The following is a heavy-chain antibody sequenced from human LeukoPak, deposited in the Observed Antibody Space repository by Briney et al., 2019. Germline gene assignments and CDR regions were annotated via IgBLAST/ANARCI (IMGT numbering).Heavy chain of an antibody. J-gene: IGHJ4*02. CDR1: GXTFSDYY. CDR3: ARVYCSGGSCPLGYFDY. D-gene: IGHD2-15*01. CDR2: ISSSSSYT. V-gene: IGHV3-11*05. Sequence: GGSLRLSCAASGXTFSDYYMSWIRQAPGKGLEWVSYISSSSSYTNYADSVKGRFTISRDNAKNSLYLQMNSLRAEDTAVYYCARVYCSGGSCPLGYFDYWGQGTLVTVSS.